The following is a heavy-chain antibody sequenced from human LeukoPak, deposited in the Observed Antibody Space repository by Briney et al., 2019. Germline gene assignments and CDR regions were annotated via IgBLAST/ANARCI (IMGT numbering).Heavy chain of an antibody. CDR2: IDYSGST. CDR3: ASSPWIAVVPAAMKGPFDS. J-gene: IGHJ4*02. V-gene: IGHV4-59*08. Sequence: PSETLSLTCTVSGGSISTYYWSWIRQPPGKGLEWIGYIDYSGSTNYNPSLKSRVTISVDTSKNQFSLKLSSVTAADTAVYYCASSPWIAVVPAAMKGPFDSWGQGTLVTVSS. D-gene: IGHD2-2*01. CDR1: GGSISTYY.